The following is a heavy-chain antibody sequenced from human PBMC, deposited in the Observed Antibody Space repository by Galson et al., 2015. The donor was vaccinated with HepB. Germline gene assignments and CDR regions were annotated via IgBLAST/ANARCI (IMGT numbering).Heavy chain of an antibody. CDR1: GGSISSYY. D-gene: IGHD2-15*01. V-gene: IGHV4-4*07. J-gene: IGHJ4*02. CDR2: IYTSGST. Sequence: ETLSLTCTVSGGSISSYYWSWIRQPAGKGLEWIGRIYTSGSTNYNPSLKSRVTMSVDTSKNQFSLKLSSVTAADTAVYYCARVRVVAATGYYFDYWGQGTLVTVSS. CDR3: ARVRVVAATGYYFDY.